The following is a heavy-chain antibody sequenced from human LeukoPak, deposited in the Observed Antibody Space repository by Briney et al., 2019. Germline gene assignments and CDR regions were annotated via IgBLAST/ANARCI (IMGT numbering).Heavy chain of an antibody. V-gene: IGHV3-53*01. Sequence: GRSLRLSCTVSGFTVSSNSMSWVRQAPGKGLEWVSFIYSDNTHYSDSVKGRFTISRDNSKNTLYLQMNSLRAEDTAVYYCARRAGAYSHPYDYWGQGTLVTVSS. CDR3: ARRAGAYSHPYDY. CDR1: GFTVSSNS. CDR2: IYSDNT. J-gene: IGHJ4*02. D-gene: IGHD4/OR15-4a*01.